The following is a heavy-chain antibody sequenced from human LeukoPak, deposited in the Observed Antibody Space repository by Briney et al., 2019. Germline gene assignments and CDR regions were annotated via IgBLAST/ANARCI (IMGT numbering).Heavy chain of an antibody. V-gene: IGHV3-53*01. CDR1: GFTVSSNY. J-gene: IGHJ6*02. CDR3: ARDLLFSDGDYGYLSGDYYYGMDV. CDR2: IYSGGST. Sequence: QPGGSLRLSCAASGFTVSSNYMSWVRQAPGKGLEWVSVIYSGGSTYYADSVKGRFTISRDNSKNTLYLQVNSLRAEDTAVYYCARDLLFSDGDYGYLSGDYYYGMDVWGQGTTVTVSS. D-gene: IGHD4-17*01.